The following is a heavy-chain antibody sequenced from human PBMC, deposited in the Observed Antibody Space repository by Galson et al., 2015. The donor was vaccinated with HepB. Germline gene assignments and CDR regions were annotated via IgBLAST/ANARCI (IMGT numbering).Heavy chain of an antibody. D-gene: IGHD6-19*01. V-gene: IGHV1-69*13. J-gene: IGHJ6*03. Sequence: SVKVSCKASGGTFSSYAISWVRQAPGQGLEWMGGIIPIFGTANYAQKFQGRVTITADESTSTAYMELSSLRSEDTAVYYCARGGGSGWYSGYYYMDVWGKGTTVTVSS. CDR1: GGTFSSYA. CDR3: ARGGGSGWYSGYYYMDV. CDR2: IIPIFGTA.